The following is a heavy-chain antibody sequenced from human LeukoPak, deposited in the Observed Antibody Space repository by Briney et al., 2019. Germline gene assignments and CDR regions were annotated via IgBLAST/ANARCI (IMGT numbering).Heavy chain of an antibody. V-gene: IGHV4-61*02. CDR2: ISSSGST. J-gene: IGHJ4*02. Sequence: SETLSLTCTVSGDSISSGDYYWSWIRQPAGKGLEWIGRISSSGSTNYNPSLKSRVTISVETSKNEFSLKLRSVTAADTAVYYCARVTGYRIEDYFDYWGQGTLVTVSS. CDR3: ARVTGYRIEDYFDY. D-gene: IGHD6-13*01. CDR1: GDSISSGDYY.